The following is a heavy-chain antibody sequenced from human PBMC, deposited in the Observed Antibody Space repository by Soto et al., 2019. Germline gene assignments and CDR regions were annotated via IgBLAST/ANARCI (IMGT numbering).Heavy chain of an antibody. CDR3: ARGMPTTLYFDY. D-gene: IGHD1-1*01. CDR1: VFSLSASWIR. J-gene: IGHJ4*02. V-gene: IGHV2-70*04. Sequence: SGPTLVNPTQTLTLTCTFSVFSLSASWIRVSWIRQPPGKALEWLARIDWDDDKFYSTSLKARLTISKDTSKNQVVLTMANMDPVDTATYYCARGMPTTLYFDYWGPGTLLTVSS. CDR2: IDWDDDK.